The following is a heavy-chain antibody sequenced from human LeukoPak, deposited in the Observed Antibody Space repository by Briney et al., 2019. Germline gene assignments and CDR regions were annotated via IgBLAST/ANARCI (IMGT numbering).Heavy chain of an antibody. J-gene: IGHJ6*02. CDR3: ARSRSALYCSSTSCSPGYYYGMDV. V-gene: IGHV4-59*01. Sequence: SETLSLTCTVSGGSISSYYWSWIRQPPGKGLEWIGYTYYSGSTNYNPSLKSRVTISVDTSKNQFSLKLSSVTAADTAVYYCARSRSALYCSSTSCSPGYYYGMDVWGQGTTVTVSS. CDR2: TYYSGST. D-gene: IGHD2-2*01. CDR1: GGSISSYY.